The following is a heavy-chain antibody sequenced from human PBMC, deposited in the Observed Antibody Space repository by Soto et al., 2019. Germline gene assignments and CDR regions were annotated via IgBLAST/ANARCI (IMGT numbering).Heavy chain of an antibody. CDR2: ISHSGST. CDR1: GDSINSSRW. V-gene: IGHV4-4*02. Sequence: PSETLSLTCAVSGDSINSSRWWSWVRQPPGKGLEWIGQISHSGSTNYNPSLKSRVTMSVDSAKNQFSLQLSSVTAADTAVYFCTKYRRTDAEGYSFDYWGQGALVTVSS. CDR3: TKYRRTDAEGYSFDY. J-gene: IGHJ4*02. D-gene: IGHD2-15*01.